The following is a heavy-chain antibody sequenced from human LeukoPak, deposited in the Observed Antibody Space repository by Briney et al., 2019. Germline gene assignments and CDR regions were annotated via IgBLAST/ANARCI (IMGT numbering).Heavy chain of an antibody. V-gene: IGHV3-7*01. CDR3: ARATAVGLNCFDP. D-gene: IGHD6-13*01. Sequence: GGSLRLSCAASGFSFSNYWMSWVRQAPGKGLEWVANIKQDGSEKYYVDSVKGRFTISRDNAKNSLYLQMYTLRAEDTAVYYCARATAVGLNCFDPWGQGTLVTVSS. J-gene: IGHJ5*02. CDR2: IKQDGSEK. CDR1: GFSFSNYW.